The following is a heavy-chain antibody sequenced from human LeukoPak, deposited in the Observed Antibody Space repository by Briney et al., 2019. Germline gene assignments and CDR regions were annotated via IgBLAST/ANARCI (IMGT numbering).Heavy chain of an antibody. CDR2: INHSADT. Sequence: SETLSLTCAVYGGSFSGYFFSWLRQPPGKGLEWIGEINHSADTKYNPSLMSRVTISVDTSKNQFSLKLSSVTAADTAVYYCARHIPITMVRGVIDWFDPWGQGTLVTVSS. D-gene: IGHD3-10*01. J-gene: IGHJ5*02. V-gene: IGHV4-34*01. CDR3: ARHIPITMVRGVIDWFDP. CDR1: GGSFSGYF.